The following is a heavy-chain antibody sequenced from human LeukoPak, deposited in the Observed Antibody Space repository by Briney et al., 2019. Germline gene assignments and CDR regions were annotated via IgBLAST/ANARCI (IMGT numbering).Heavy chain of an antibody. CDR1: GYTFTGYF. Sequence: ASVKVSCKTSGYTFTGYFMHWVRQAPGQGLEWMGWINPNSGGTYYAQKFEGRVTLTRDTSISTAYMELSRLRSDDTAVYYCARVTVTTEFDYWGQGTLVTVSS. V-gene: IGHV1-2*02. J-gene: IGHJ4*02. D-gene: IGHD4-17*01. CDR2: INPNSGGT. CDR3: ARVTVTTEFDY.